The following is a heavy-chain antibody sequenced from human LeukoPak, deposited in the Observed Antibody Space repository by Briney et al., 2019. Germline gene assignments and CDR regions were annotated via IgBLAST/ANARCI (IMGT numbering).Heavy chain of an antibody. D-gene: IGHD3-22*01. CDR3: ARDYYYDSSGYYSY. V-gene: IGHV3-33*01. CDR1: GFTFSSYG. J-gene: IGHJ4*02. CDR2: IWYDGSNK. Sequence: GGSLRLSCAASGFTFSSYGMHWVRQAPGKGLEWVAVIWYDGSNKYYADSVKGRFTISRDNSKNTLYLQMNSLRAEDTAVYYCARDYYYDSSGYYSYWGQGTLVTVSS.